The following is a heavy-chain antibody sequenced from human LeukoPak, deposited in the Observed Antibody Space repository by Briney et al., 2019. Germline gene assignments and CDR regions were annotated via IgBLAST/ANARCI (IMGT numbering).Heavy chain of an antibody. D-gene: IGHD3-22*01. J-gene: IGHJ4*02. CDR3: ARARVTYYYDSSGYYEGGYFDY. V-gene: IGHV4-34*01. CDR1: GGSFSGYY. Sequence: KPSETLSLTCAVYGGSFSGYYWSWIRQPPGKGLEWIGGINHSGSTNYNPSLKSRVTISVDTSKNQFSLKLSSVTAADTAVYYCARARVTYYYDSSGYYEGGYFDYWGQGTLVTVSS. CDR2: INHSGST.